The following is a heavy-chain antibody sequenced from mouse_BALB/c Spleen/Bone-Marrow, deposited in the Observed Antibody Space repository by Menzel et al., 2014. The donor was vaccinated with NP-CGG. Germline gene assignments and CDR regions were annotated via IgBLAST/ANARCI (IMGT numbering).Heavy chain of an antibody. Sequence: EESGGRLVTPGTPLTLTCTVSGFSLSSYAMSWVRQAPGKGLEWIGIMHAVGIPYYASWAEGRFTISKTSTTVDLKMTSPTTEDTATYFCARGGWYLDLWGQGTLVTVSS. CDR3: ARGGWYLDL. CDR1: GFSLSSYA. J-gene: IGHJ2*01. V-gene: IGHV5-6-5*01. D-gene: IGHD1-1*02. CDR2: MHAVGIP.